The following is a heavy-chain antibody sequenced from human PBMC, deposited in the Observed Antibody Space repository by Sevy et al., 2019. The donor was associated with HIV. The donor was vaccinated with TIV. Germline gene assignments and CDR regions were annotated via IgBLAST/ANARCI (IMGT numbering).Heavy chain of an antibody. CDR2: INSGGITT. CDR1: GLSFSNYW. J-gene: IGHJ4*02. D-gene: IGHD6-25*01. CDR3: IRSRSGGNFDY. Sequence: GGSLRLSCAASGLSFSNYWLHWIRQAPGKGLVWVSCINSGGITTNYADSVKGRFTISRDNAKNALFLQMNSLRAEDTAVYFCIRSRSGGNFDYWGQGTLVTVSS. V-gene: IGHV3-74*01.